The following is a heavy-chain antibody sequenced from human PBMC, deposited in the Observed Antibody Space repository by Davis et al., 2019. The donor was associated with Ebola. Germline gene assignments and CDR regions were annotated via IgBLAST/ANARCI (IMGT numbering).Heavy chain of an antibody. V-gene: IGHV3-23*01. CDR1: GFTFSSYA. D-gene: IGHD6-13*01. J-gene: IGHJ4*02. Sequence: GGSLRLSCAGSGFTFSSYAMSWVRLVPGKGLEWVSGIGGSGIAYFVDSVKGRFTISRDNAKNSLYLQMNSLRAEDTAVYYCAREGTIAAAGTDYWGQGTLVTVSS. CDR2: IGGSGIA. CDR3: AREGTIAAAGTDY.